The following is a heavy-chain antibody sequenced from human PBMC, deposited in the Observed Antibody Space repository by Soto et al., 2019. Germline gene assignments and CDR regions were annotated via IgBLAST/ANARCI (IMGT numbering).Heavy chain of an antibody. CDR2: TYYRSRWYN. D-gene: IGHD2-15*01. CDR1: GDSVSSNSVS. Sequence: SQTLSLTCVISGDSVSSNSVSWNLVRQSPSRGLEWLGRTYYRSRWYNDYAVSVRSRIAINPDTSKNHFSLQLNSVTPDDTAVYYCARSEEDSDYYYYGMDVWGQGTTVTVYS. J-gene: IGHJ6*02. V-gene: IGHV6-1*01. CDR3: ARSEEDSDYYYYGMDV.